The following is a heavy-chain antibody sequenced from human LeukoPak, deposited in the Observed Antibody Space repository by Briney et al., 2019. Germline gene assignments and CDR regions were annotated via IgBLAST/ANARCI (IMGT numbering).Heavy chain of an antibody. J-gene: IGHJ4*02. Sequence: GGSLTLSCTVSGFTFSRYNMNWLRQSPGKGLEWVAVISYDGSSKYYADSVKGRFTISRDNSKNTLFLQMNSLRAEDTAVYYCRSPDYWGQGTLVTVSS. V-gene: IGHV3-30*03. CDR2: ISYDGSSK. CDR3: RSPDY. CDR1: GFTFSRYN. D-gene: IGHD3-10*01.